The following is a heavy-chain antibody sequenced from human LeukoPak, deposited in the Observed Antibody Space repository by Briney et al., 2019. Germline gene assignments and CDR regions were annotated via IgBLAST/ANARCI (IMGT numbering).Heavy chain of an antibody. Sequence: SEALSLTCTVSGGSISSYYWSWIRQPAGKGLEWIGRIYTSGSTNYNPSLKSRVTMSVDTSKNQFSLKLSSVTAADTAVYYCAREAKGVLLWFGVHNWFDPWGQGTLVTVSS. CDR3: AREAKGVLLWFGVHNWFDP. V-gene: IGHV4-4*07. J-gene: IGHJ5*02. CDR2: IYTSGST. D-gene: IGHD3-10*01. CDR1: GGSISSYY.